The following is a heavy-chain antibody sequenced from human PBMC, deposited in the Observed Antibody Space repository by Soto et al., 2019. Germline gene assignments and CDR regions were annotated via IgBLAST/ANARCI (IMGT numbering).Heavy chain of an antibody. CDR3: ARDARYCSGGSCYLPY. J-gene: IGHJ4*02. D-gene: IGHD2-15*01. V-gene: IGHV3-74*01. CDR1: GFTFSSYW. CDR2: INSDGSST. Sequence: GGSLRLSCAASGFTFSSYWMHWVRQAPGKGLVWVSRINSDGSSTSYADSVKGRFTISRDNAKNTLYLQMNSLRAEDTAVYYCARDARYCSGGSCYLPYWGQGTLVTVSS.